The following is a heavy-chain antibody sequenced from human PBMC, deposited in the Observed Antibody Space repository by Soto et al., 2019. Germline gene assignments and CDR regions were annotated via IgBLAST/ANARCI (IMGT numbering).Heavy chain of an antibody. Sequence: GGSLRLSCTASGFTFGDYAMSWFRQAPGKGLEWVGFIRSKAYGGTTEYAASVKGRFTISRDDSKSIAYLQMNSLKTEDTAVYYCTRVRRYIVVVPAGTDAFDIWGQGTMVTV. CDR3: TRVRRYIVVVPAGTDAFDI. J-gene: IGHJ3*02. CDR1: GFTFGDYA. CDR2: IRSKAYGGTT. V-gene: IGHV3-49*03. D-gene: IGHD2-2*01.